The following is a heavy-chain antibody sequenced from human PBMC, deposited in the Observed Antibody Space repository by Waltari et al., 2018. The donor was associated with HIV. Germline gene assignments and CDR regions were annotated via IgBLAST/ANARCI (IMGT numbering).Heavy chain of an antibody. V-gene: IGHV3-9*01. J-gene: IGHJ3*02. CDR1: GFKYADSA. CDR3: AKVGMTAVTSYAIDI. CDR2: ISWNSATI. D-gene: IGHD4-17*01. Sequence: VLLVESGGGLVQPGGCLRFSCEASGFKYADSAMYWVRQAPGKGLEWVSSISWNSATIVYAESVKGRFTISRDNAKNSLSLQMNSLRPGDTALYYCAKVGMTAVTSYAIDIWGQGTMVTVSS.